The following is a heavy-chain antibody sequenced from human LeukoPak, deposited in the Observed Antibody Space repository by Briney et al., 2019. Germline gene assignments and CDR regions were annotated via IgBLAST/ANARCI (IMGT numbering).Heavy chain of an antibody. Sequence: PGGSLRLSCAASGFTFDDYGMSWVRQAPGKGLEWVSGINWNGGSTGYADSVKGRFTISRDNAKNSLYLQMNSLRAEDTALYYCARGQGGFGELSGYYCYMDVWGKGTTVTVSS. CDR3: ARGQGGFGELSGYYCYMDV. CDR1: GFTFDDYG. V-gene: IGHV3-20*04. CDR2: INWNGGST. J-gene: IGHJ6*03. D-gene: IGHD3-10*01.